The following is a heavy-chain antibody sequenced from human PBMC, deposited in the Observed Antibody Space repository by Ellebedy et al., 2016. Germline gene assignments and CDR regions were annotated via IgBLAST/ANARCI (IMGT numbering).Heavy chain of an antibody. CDR1: GGNISHYY. CDR2: FYPSGNS. J-gene: IGHJ4*02. CDR3: ATELNYYGSGSVLP. Sequence: SETLSLTXSVSGGNISHYYWTWVRQPAGKGLEWIGRFYPSGNSNYSPSLKSRVTMYVDMSKNQFLMRLTSVAAADTAVYYCATELNYYGSGSVLPWGQGTLVTVSS. V-gene: IGHV4-4*07. D-gene: IGHD3-10*01.